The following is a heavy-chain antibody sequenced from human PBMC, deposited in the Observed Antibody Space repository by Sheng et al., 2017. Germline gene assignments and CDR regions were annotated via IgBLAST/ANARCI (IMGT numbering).Heavy chain of an antibody. CDR2: IYHSGST. V-gene: IGHV4-38-2*02. D-gene: IGHD3-22*01. Sequence: QVQLQESGPGLVKPSETLSLTCAVSGYSISSGYYWGWIRQPPGKGLEWIGSIYHSGSTYYNPSLKSRVTISVDTSKNQFSLKLSSVTAADTAVYYCAREKVVVITSEGWFDPWGQGTLVTVSS. J-gene: IGHJ5*02. CDR3: AREKVVVITSEGWFDP. CDR1: GYSISSGYY.